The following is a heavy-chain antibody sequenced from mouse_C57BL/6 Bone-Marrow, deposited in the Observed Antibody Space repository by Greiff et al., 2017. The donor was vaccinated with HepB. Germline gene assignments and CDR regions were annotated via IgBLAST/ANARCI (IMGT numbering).Heavy chain of an antibody. J-gene: IGHJ1*03. V-gene: IGHV1-64*01. Sequence: VQLQQPGAELVKPGASVKLSCKASGYTFTSYWMHWVKQRPGRGLEWIGMIHPNSGSTNYNEKFKSKATLTVDKSSSTAYMQLSSLTSEDSAVYYCAREGAASGYYYGSSYWYFDVWGTGTTVTVSS. CDR1: GYTFTSYW. CDR2: IHPNSGST. D-gene: IGHD1-1*01. CDR3: AREGAASGYYYGSSYWYFDV.